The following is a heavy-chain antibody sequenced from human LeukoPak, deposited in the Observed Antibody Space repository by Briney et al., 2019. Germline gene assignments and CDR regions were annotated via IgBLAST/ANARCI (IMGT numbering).Heavy chain of an antibody. J-gene: IGHJ3*02. V-gene: IGHV4-59*02. CDR3: ARARYANAWYAFDI. D-gene: IGHD2-2*01. Sequence: SETLSLTCTVSGGSVSSYYWSWIRRPPGRGVEWIAYLSHSGSSDSNPSLTSRVTTLVDTSKNQFSLKLTSVTAADTAVYYCARARYANAWYAFDIWGHGTMVTVSS. CDR1: GGSVSSYY. CDR2: LSHSGSS.